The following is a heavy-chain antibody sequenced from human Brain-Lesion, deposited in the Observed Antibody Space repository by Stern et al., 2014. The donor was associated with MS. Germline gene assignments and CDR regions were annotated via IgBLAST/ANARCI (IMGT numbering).Heavy chain of an antibody. V-gene: IGHV3-30*18. CDR3: AKDRQYLTYFFDH. Sequence: QVQLVQSGGGVVQSGRPLRLSCVASGFTFGSCAMHWVRQAPGKGLEWVAGVSYDGSNKYYADSVKGRFTISRDNSQNTLYMQMSSLRPEDTAVYYCAKDRQYLTYFFDHWGQGSLVTVSS. CDR2: VSYDGSNK. D-gene: IGHD2/OR15-2a*01. J-gene: IGHJ5*02. CDR1: GFTFGSCA.